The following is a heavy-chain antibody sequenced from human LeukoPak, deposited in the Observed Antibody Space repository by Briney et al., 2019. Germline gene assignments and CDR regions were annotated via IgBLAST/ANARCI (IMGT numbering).Heavy chain of an antibody. J-gene: IGHJ4*02. CDR2: ISVNGGYT. CDR1: GYSFINSG. D-gene: IGHD6-13*01. Sequence: ASGKVSCKVSGYSFINSGISWVRQAPGQGLEWMGWISVNGGYTNFAQSHRDRVTLTTDTSTSTAYLELTDLRSDDTAVYYCAREGGIAAGWETDWGQGTLVTVSS. CDR3: AREGGIAAGWETD. V-gene: IGHV1-18*01.